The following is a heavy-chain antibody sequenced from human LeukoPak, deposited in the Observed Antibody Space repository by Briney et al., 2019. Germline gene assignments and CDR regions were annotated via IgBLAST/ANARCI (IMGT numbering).Heavy chain of an antibody. V-gene: IGHV3-30*02. Sequence: GGSLRLSCAASGFTLSNYGMHWVRQPPGKGLEWVAFIRYDGSTKYYAESVKGRFTISRDSSKNTLFLQMNSLRPEDTAIYYCAKDGWELGVFDYWGQGTLVTVSS. J-gene: IGHJ4*02. CDR1: GFTLSNYG. CDR2: IRYDGSTK. CDR3: AKDGWELGVFDY. D-gene: IGHD1-26*01.